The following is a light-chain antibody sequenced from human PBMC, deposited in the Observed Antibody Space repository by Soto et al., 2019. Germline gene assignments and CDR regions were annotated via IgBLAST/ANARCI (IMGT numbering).Light chain of an antibody. J-gene: IGKJ2*01. CDR1: QSVSSTY. V-gene: IGKV3-20*01. CDR3: QQDGSSPYT. Sequence: EIVLTQSPGTLSLSPGERATLSCRASQSVSSTYLAWYQQKPGQAPRLLIYGASIRATGVPDRFSGSGSGKDFTLTISRLEPEDFAVYYCQQDGSSPYTFGQGTKLEIK. CDR2: GAS.